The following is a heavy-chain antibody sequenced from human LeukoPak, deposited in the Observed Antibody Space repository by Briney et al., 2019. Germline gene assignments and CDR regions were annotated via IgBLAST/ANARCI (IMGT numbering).Heavy chain of an antibody. CDR2: IIPNSGGA. J-gene: IGHJ3*02. D-gene: IGHD6-19*01. CDR1: GYTFTGYY. CDR3: ASGVSSSGFHI. V-gene: IGHV1-2*02. Sequence: ASVKVSCKASGYTFTGYYIHWVRQAPGQGLEWMGWIIPNSGGANSAQKFQGRVTLTRDASISTAYMELISLTSDDTAVYYCASGVSSSGFHIWGQGTMVTVSS.